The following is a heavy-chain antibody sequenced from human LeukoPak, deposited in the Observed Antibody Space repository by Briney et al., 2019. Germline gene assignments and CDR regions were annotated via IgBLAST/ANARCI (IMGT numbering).Heavy chain of an antibody. Sequence: GRSLRLSCAASGFTFSSYAMSWVRQAPGKGLEWVSAISGSGGSTYYADSVKGRFTISRDNSKNTLYLQMNSLRAEDTAVYYCAKDLLVAAAGKGHYFDYWGQGTLVTVSS. V-gene: IGHV3-23*01. D-gene: IGHD6-13*01. CDR2: ISGSGGST. CDR3: AKDLLVAAAGKGHYFDY. J-gene: IGHJ4*02. CDR1: GFTFSSYA.